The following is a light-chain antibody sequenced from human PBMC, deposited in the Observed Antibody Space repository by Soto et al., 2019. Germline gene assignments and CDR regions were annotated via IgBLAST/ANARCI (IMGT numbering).Light chain of an antibody. V-gene: IGKV3-15*01. Sequence: EIVMTQSPATLSMSPGERVTLSCRASQSVNSNMAWYQQKPGQVPRVLIYGASTRATGIPARFSGSGSGTEFTLTITNLQPEDFAVYHCQQYDNWPPWTFGQGTKVEIK. J-gene: IGKJ1*01. CDR3: QQYDNWPPWT. CDR2: GAS. CDR1: QSVNSN.